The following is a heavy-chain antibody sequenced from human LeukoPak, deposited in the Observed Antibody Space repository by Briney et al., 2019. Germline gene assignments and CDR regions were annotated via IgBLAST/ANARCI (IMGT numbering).Heavy chain of an antibody. CDR3: ARDLAYYDSSGAD. CDR1: GYTFTGYY. D-gene: IGHD3-22*01. V-gene: IGHV1-2*02. Sequence: GASVKVSCKASGYTFTGYYMHWVRQAPGQGLEWMGWINPNSGGTNYAQKFQGRVTMTRDTSISTAYMELSRLRSDDTAVYYCARDLAYYDSSGADWGQGTMVTVSS. CDR2: INPNSGGT. J-gene: IGHJ3*01.